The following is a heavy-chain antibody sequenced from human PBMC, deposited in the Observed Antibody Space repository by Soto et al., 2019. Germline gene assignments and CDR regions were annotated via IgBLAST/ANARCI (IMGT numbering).Heavy chain of an antibody. CDR3: AREGGSSWYNWFDP. CDR2: TYYRSKWYN. V-gene: IGHV6-1*01. Sequence: QSQTLSLTCAISGDSVSSDSAAWNWIRQSPSRGLEWLGRTYYRSKWYNDYAVSVKSRITINPDTSKNQFSLQLNSVTPEDTAVYYCAREGGSSWYNWFDPWGQGTLVTVSS. CDR1: GDSVSSDSAA. D-gene: IGHD6-13*01. J-gene: IGHJ5*02.